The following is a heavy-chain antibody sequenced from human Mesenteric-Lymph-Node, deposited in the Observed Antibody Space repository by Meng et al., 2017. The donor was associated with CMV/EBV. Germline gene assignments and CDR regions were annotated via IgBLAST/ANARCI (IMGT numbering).Heavy chain of an antibody. CDR2: INSDGSST. CDR3: ARSTVVHWGIKDH. CDR1: GFTFSTYW. J-gene: IGHJ4*02. Sequence: GESLKISCAASGFTFSTYWMHWVRQAPGKGLVWVSRINSDGSSTSYADSVKGRFTISRDNAKNSLSLQMNSLRPEDTAVYYCARSTVVHWGIKDHWGQGTLVTVSS. D-gene: IGHD7-27*01. V-gene: IGHV3-74*01.